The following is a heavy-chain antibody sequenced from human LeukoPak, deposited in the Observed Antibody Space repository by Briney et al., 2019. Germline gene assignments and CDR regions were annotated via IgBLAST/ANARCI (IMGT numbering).Heavy chain of an antibody. CDR2: ISYDGSNK. J-gene: IGHJ4*02. V-gene: IGHV3-30*18. CDR1: GFTFSSYG. Sequence: GGSLRLSCAASGFTFSSYGMHWVRQAPGKGLEWVAVISYDGSNKYYADSVKGRFTISRDNSNNTLYLQMNSLRAEDTAVYYCAKADGSGSAGFDYWGQGTLVTVSS. D-gene: IGHD3-10*01. CDR3: AKADGSGSAGFDY.